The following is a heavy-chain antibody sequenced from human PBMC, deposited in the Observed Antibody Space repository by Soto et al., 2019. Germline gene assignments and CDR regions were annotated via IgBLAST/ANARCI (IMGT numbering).Heavy chain of an antibody. CDR2: ISSSSSYI. CDR1: GFTFSSYS. CDR3: ARDLSGYDYYYYGMDV. J-gene: IGHJ6*02. D-gene: IGHD5-12*01. V-gene: IGHV3-21*01. Sequence: GGSLRLCCAASGFTFSSYSMNWVRQAPGKGLEWVSSISSSSSYIYYADSVKGRFTISRDNAKNSLYLQMNSLRAEDTAVYYCARDLSGYDYYYYGMDVWGQGTTVTVSS.